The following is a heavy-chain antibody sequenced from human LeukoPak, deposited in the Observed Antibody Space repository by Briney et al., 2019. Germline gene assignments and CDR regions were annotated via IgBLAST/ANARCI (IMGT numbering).Heavy chain of an antibody. J-gene: IGHJ4*02. CDR2: IYTSGST. CDR3: ARHAGSGSCYYRNFDY. Sequence: SETLSLTCTVSGGSISSYYWSWIRQPAGKGLEWIGRIYTSGSTNYNPSLKSRVTMSVDTSKNQLSLKLSSVTAADTAVYYCARHAGSGSCYYRNFDYWGQGTLVTVSS. CDR1: GGSISSYY. V-gene: IGHV4-4*07. D-gene: IGHD3-22*01.